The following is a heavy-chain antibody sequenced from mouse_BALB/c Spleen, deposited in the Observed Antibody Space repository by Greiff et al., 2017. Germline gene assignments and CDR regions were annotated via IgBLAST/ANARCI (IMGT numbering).Heavy chain of an antibody. CDR2: ILPGSGST. V-gene: IGHV1-9*01. D-gene: IGHD2-4*01. CDR3: ARVGNYDYDGPYAMDY. CDR1: GYTFSSYW. Sequence: QVQLQQSGAELMKPGASVKISCKATGYTFSSYWIEWVKQRPGHGLEWIGEILPGSGSTNYNEKFKGKATFTADTSSNTAYMQLSSLTSEDSAVYYCARVGNYDYDGPYAMDYWGQGTSVTVSS. J-gene: IGHJ4*01.